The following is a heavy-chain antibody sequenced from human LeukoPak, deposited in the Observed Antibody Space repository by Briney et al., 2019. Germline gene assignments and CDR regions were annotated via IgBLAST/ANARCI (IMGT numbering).Heavy chain of an antibody. CDR3: AKIISGGDAFDI. CDR1: GFTFSSSA. Sequence: PGGSLRLSYAASGFTFSSSAMSWVRQAPGKGLEWVSAISSSGGNTYYADSVKGRFTISRDNSKNTLYLQMNSPRAEDTAVYYCAKIISGGDAFDIWGQGTMVTVSS. D-gene: IGHD2-15*01. J-gene: IGHJ3*02. CDR2: ISSSGGNT. V-gene: IGHV3-23*01.